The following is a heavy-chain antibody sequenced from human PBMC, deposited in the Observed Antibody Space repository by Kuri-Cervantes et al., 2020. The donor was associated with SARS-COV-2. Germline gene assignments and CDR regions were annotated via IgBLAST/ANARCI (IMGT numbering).Heavy chain of an antibody. V-gene: IGHV4-39*01. CDR3: ARATLVRYFDC. CDR2: SFYSGST. Sequence: SETLSLTCTVSGGSITSDYLWGWIRQPPGKGLEWIGNSFYSGSTFYNPSLESRVTISVDTSKNQFSLELSSVTAADTAVYYCARATLVRYFDCLSQGTTVTVSS. J-gene: IGHJ4*03. D-gene: IGHD2-2*01. CDR1: GGSITSDYL.